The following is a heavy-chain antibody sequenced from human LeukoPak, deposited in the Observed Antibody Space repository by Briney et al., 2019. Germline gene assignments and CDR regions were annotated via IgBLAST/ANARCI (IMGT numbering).Heavy chain of an antibody. J-gene: IGHJ4*02. CDR2: IYYSGST. V-gene: IGHV4-38-2*02. Sequence: SETLSLTCTVSTDSISNDYYWGWIRQPPGKGLEWIGSIYYSGSTNYNPSLKSRVTISVDTSKNQFSLKLSSVTAADTAVYYCARGGWNKFDYWGQGTLVTVSS. CDR3: ARGGWNKFDY. D-gene: IGHD3-22*01. CDR1: TDSISNDYY.